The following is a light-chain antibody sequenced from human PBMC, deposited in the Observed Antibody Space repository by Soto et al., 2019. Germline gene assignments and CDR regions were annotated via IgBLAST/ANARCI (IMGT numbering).Light chain of an antibody. CDR1: QSISSW. V-gene: IGKV1-5*01. Sequence: DLQMTHSPSTLSASVGDRVTITCRASQSISSWLAWYQQKPGKAPKLLIYDASSLEGGVPSRFSGSASGTEFTLTISSLQPDDAATYYCQRYNSYFWAFGQGTKVDIK. CDR3: QRYNSYFWA. J-gene: IGKJ1*01. CDR2: DAS.